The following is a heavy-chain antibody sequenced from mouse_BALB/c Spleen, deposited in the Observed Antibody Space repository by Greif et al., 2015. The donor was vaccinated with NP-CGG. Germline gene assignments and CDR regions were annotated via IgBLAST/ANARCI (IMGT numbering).Heavy chain of an antibody. CDR2: INPSNGRT. Sequence: VQLQQSGAELVKPGASVKLSCKASGYTFTSCWMHWVKQRPGQGLEWIGEINPSNGRTNYNEKFKSKATLTVDKSSSTAYMQLSSLTSEDSAVYYCAIYDGYYYYAMDFWGQGISVTVSS. V-gene: IGHV1S81*02. CDR3: AIYDGYYYYAMDF. D-gene: IGHD2-3*01. CDR1: GYTFTSCW. J-gene: IGHJ4*01.